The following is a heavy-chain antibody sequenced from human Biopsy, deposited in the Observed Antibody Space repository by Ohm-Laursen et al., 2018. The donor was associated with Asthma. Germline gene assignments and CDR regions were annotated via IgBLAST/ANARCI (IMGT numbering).Heavy chain of an antibody. D-gene: IGHD4-23*01. Sequence: SLRLSCAASGFIFDDYIIHWVRQAPGKGLEWVSHITRDSATTVYADSVKGRFTLSRDNSRNTLYLQMNSLRVEDTAIYYCARTHERWTSIQDDALDIWGQGTMVIVSS. CDR3: ARTHERWTSIQDDALDI. J-gene: IGHJ3*02. V-gene: IGHV3-9*01. CDR1: GFIFDDYI. CDR2: ITRDSATT.